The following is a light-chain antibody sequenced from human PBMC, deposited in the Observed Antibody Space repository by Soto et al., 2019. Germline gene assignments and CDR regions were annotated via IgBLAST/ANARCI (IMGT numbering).Light chain of an antibody. V-gene: IGLV1-51*02. J-gene: IGLJ1*01. CDR1: SSNIGNNY. CDR3: GTWDTSLSAFV. Sequence: QSALTQPPSVSAAPGQKVTISCSGSSSNIGNNYVSWYQQLPGTAPKLLIYENNKRPSGIPDRFSGSKSGTSATLGITGLQTGDEADYHCGTWDTSLSAFVFGTGTKVTVL. CDR2: ENN.